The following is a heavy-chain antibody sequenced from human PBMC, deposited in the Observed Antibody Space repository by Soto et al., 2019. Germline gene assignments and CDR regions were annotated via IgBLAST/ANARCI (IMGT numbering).Heavy chain of an antibody. CDR2: VFHTGNT. V-gene: IGHV4-4*02. CDR3: ARKAWVRFDY. Sequence: SDTLSLTCAVSGDSISSSVWWTWVRQPPGKGLEWIGEVFHTGNTNYNPSLKSRVTMSVDKSTNEFSLKVTSVTAADTARYYWARKAWVRFDYWGQGALVTVSS. CDR1: GDSISSSVW. D-gene: IGHD7-27*01. J-gene: IGHJ4*02.